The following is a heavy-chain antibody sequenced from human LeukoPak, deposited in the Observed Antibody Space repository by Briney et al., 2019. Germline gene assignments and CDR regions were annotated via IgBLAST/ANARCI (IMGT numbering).Heavy chain of an antibody. CDR1: GGTFSSYA. J-gene: IGHJ5*02. CDR2: IIPIFGTA. D-gene: IGHD2-2*01. Sequence: GASVKVSCKASGGTFSSYAISWVRQAPGQGLEWMGGIIPIFGTANYAQKFQGRVTITADESTTTAYMELSSLRSEDTAVYYCACCSSTFKWWFDPWGQGTLVTVSS. CDR3: ACCSSTFKWWFDP. V-gene: IGHV1-69*13.